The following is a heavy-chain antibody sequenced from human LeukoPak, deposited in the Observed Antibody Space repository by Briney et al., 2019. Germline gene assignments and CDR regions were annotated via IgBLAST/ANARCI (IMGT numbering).Heavy chain of an antibody. CDR2: IYNSGST. CDR1: GGSISSTSYY. Sequence: PSETLSLTCTVSGGSISSTSYYWSWIRQPAGKGLEWIGRIYNSGSTNYKPSLKSRVTISVDTSKTQFSLKLRSVTAADTAVYYCARGRLNLVRGATEFDYWGQGTLVTVSS. V-gene: IGHV4-61*02. CDR3: ARGRLNLVRGATEFDY. D-gene: IGHD3-10*01. J-gene: IGHJ4*02.